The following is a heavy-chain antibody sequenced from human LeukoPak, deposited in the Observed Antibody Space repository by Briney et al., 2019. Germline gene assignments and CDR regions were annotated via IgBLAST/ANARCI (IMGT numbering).Heavy chain of an antibody. CDR2: INPNSVGT. Sequence: GASVKVSCKASGYTFTGYFIHWVRQAPGQGLEWMGWINPNSVGTIYAQKFQGSVTMTRNTSISTAYMELSSLRSEDTAVYYCARGRGRKLLTGFDYWGQGTLVTVSS. CDR1: GYTFTGYF. CDR3: ARGRGRKLLTGFDY. D-gene: IGHD1-7*01. J-gene: IGHJ4*02. V-gene: IGHV1-2*02.